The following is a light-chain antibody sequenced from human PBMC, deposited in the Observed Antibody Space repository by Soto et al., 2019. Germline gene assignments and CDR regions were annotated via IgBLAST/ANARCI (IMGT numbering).Light chain of an antibody. J-gene: IGKJ1*01. CDR1: QSVSSY. Sequence: EIVLTQSPATLSLSPGERATLSCRASQSVSSYLAWYQQKPGQAPRLLIYDASNRATGIPARFSGSGSGTDFTLTISSLEPEDFAGYYCQQRSNWRFGQGTKVEIK. CDR2: DAS. V-gene: IGKV3-11*01. CDR3: QQRSNWR.